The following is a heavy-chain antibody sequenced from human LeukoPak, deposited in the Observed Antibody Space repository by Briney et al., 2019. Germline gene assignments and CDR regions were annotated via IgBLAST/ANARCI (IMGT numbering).Heavy chain of an antibody. CDR2: IIPIFGTA. CDR3: ARGAIAAAGTGGYFDY. D-gene: IGHD6-13*01. J-gene: IGHJ4*02. CDR1: GGTFSSYA. Sequence: SVKVSCKASGGTFSSYAISWVRQAPGQGLEWMGGIIPIFGTANYAQKFQGRVTITADEPTSTAYMELSSLRSEDTAVYYCARGAIAAAGTGGYFDYWGQGTLVTVSS. V-gene: IGHV1-69*01.